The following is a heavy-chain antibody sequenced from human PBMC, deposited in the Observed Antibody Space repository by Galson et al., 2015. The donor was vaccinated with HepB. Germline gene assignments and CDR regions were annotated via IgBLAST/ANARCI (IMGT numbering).Heavy chain of an antibody. CDR3: AAGYYSDLDY. CDR1: GFTLSTYS. CDR2: ISSSSSNSSTI. Sequence: SLRLSCAASGFTLSTYSMNWVRQAPGKGLEWVSYISSSSSNSSTIYYANAVKGRFTISRNNAKNSVYLQMKSLRAEDTAVYYCAAGYYSDLDYWGRGTLVTVSS. D-gene: IGHD2/OR15-2a*01. J-gene: IGHJ4*02. V-gene: IGHV3-48*04.